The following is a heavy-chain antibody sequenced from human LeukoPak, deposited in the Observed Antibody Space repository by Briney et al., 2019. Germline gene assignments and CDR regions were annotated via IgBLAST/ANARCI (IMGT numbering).Heavy chain of an antibody. D-gene: IGHD6-13*01. CDR1: GFTFSSYA. J-gene: IGHJ4*02. Sequence: GGSLRLSCAASGFTFSSYAMSWVRQAPGKGLEWVSDISGSGGSTYYADSVKGRFTISRDNSKNTLYLQMNSLRAEDTAVYYCAKDSNTRYSSSWYPDYWGQGTLVTVSS. V-gene: IGHV3-23*01. CDR2: ISGSGGST. CDR3: AKDSNTRYSSSWYPDY.